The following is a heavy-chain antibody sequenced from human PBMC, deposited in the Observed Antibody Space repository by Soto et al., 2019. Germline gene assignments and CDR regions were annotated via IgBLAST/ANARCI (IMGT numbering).Heavy chain of an antibody. V-gene: IGHV3-30-3*01. CDR1: GFTFSSYA. J-gene: IGHJ4*02. Sequence: GGSLRLSCAASGFTFSSYAMHWVRQAPGKGLEWVAVISYDGSNKYYADSVKGRFTISRDNSKNTLYLQMNSLRAEDTAVYYCAKDSLWSGYQVFDYWGQGTLVTVSS. D-gene: IGHD3-3*01. CDR2: ISYDGSNK. CDR3: AKDSLWSGYQVFDY.